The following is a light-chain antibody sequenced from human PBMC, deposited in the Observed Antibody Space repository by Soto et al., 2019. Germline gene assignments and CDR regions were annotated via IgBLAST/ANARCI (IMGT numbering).Light chain of an antibody. Sequence: SYELTQPPSVSVSPGQTASLTCSGDKLGDKYTCWYQQKPGQSPVLVIYQHSHRPSGIPERFSGSNSGNTATLTISGTQAMDEADYSCQAWDSSTDVVFGGGTKLTVL. CDR2: QHS. J-gene: IGLJ2*01. CDR1: KLGDKY. CDR3: QAWDSSTDVV. V-gene: IGLV3-1*01.